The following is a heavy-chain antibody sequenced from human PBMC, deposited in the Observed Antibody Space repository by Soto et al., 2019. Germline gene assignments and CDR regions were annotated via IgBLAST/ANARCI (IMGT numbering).Heavy chain of an antibody. Sequence: EVQLLESGGALVQPGGSLRLSCEAFGFTFTDHAMGWVRQAPGKGLEWVSLISASAGTTYYADSVRGRFTVSRDNAKSTLYLRMNSLRAEDTALYFCAKDVSGAVTPYFDSWGQGSQVTVSS. CDR1: GFTFTDHA. D-gene: IGHD4-17*01. J-gene: IGHJ4*02. CDR2: ISASAGTT. V-gene: IGHV3-23*01. CDR3: AKDVSGAVTPYFDS.